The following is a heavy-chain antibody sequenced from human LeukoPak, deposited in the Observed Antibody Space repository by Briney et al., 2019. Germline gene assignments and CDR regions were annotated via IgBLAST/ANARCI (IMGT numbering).Heavy chain of an antibody. CDR3: AKNPHVLLWFGELSY. CDR1: GFTFSSYA. CDR2: ISGSGGST. Sequence: PGGSLRLSCAASGFTFSSYAMSWVRQAPGKGLEWVSAISGSGGSTYYADSVKGRFTISRDNSKNTLYLQMNSLRAEDTAVYYCAKNPHVLLWFGELSYWGRGTLVTVSS. V-gene: IGHV3-23*01. D-gene: IGHD3-10*01. J-gene: IGHJ4*02.